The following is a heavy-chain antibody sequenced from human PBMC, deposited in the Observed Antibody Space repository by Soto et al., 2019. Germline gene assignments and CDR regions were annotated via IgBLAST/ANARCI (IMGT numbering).Heavy chain of an antibody. V-gene: IGHV1-24*01. D-gene: IGHD3-22*01. CDR1: GYTLTELS. J-gene: IGHJ4*02. CDR3: ATAPAGYDSSGYHHY. CDR2: FDPEDGET. Sequence: ASVKVSCKVSGYTLTELSMHWVRQAPGKGLEWMGGFDPEDGETIYAQKFQGRVTMTEDTSTDTAYMELSSLRSEDTAVYYCATAPAGYDSSGYHHYWGQGTLVTVSS.